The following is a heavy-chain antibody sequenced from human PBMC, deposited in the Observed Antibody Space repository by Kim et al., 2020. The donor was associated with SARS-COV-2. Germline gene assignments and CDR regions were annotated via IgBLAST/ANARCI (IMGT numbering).Heavy chain of an antibody. CDR2: INHSGRT. V-gene: IGHV4-34*01. CDR1: GGSFSGYY. D-gene: IGHD3-10*01. J-gene: IGHJ3*01. Sequence: SETLSLTCAVYGGSFSGYYWSWIRQPPGKGLEWIGEINHSGRTNYNPSLKSRVTISVDTSKNQFSLKLTSVTAADTAVYFYASRVSNTSVWGSHYFDLWG. CDR3: ASRVSNTSVWGSHYFDL.